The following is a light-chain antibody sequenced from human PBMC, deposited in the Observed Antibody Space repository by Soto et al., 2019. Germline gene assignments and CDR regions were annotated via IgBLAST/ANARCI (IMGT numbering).Light chain of an antibody. V-gene: IGKV3-20*01. J-gene: IGKJ1*01. CDR3: QQYGDSPPT. CDR1: QSVSSNS. CDR2: GTS. Sequence: EIVLTQSPGTLSLSPGESATLSCRASQSVSSNSLAWYRRNPGQPPSLLIYGTSTRATDIPRRFSGSGSGTDFTLTITRLGPEDFAVYFCQQYGDSPPTFGQGTKVEVK.